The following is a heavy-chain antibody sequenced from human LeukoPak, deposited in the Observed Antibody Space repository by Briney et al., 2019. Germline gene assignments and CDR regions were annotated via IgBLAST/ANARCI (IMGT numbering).Heavy chain of an antibody. J-gene: IGHJ4*02. D-gene: IGHD6-13*01. V-gene: IGHV4-59*01. CDR2: IYYSGST. CDR3: ATGYSSTWYYFDY. Sequence: SETLSLTCTVSGGSISSYYWSWIRQPPGKGLEWIGYIYYSGSTYYNPSLKSRVTISADTSKAQFSLKLASVTAADMAVYYCATGYSSTWYYFDYWGQGTLVTVSS. CDR1: GGSISSYY.